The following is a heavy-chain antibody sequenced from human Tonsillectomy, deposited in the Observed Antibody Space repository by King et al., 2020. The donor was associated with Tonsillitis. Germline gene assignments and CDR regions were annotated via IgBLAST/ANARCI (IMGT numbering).Heavy chain of an antibody. V-gene: IGHV4-39*07. CDR2: IFYTGST. J-gene: IGHJ4*02. Sequence: QLQESGPGLVKPSETLSLTCTVSGGSISSSSYYWGWIRQPPGKGLEWIGSIFYTGSTYYNPSLKSRLTISVDTSKNQFSLKLSSVTAADMAVYYCARRKAGDPIFDYWGQGTLVTVSS. CDR3: ARRKAGDPIFDY. CDR1: GGSISSSSYY. D-gene: IGHD3-16*01.